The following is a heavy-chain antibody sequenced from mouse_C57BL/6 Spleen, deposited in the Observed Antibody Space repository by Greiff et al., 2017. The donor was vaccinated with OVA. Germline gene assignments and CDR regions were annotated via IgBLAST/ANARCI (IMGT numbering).Heavy chain of an antibody. CDR3: TRDIYYDYDGYAMDY. V-gene: IGHV5-9-1*02. CDR2: ISSGGDYI. D-gene: IGHD2-4*01. J-gene: IGHJ4*01. Sequence: EVKLVASGEGLVKPGGSLKLSCAASGFTFSSSAMSWVRQTPEKRLEWVAYISSGGDYIYYADTVKGRFTISRDNARNTLYLQRSSLKSEDTAMYYCTRDIYYDYDGYAMDYWGQGTSVTVSS. CDR1: GFTFSSSA.